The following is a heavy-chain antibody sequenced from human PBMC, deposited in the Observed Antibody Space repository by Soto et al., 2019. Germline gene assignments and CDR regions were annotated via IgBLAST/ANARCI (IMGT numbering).Heavy chain of an antibody. D-gene: IGHD3-16*02. CDR2: IDWDDDK. V-gene: IGHV2-70*01. CDR3: ARIRGYDYVWGSYRIYYYGMDV. J-gene: IGHJ6*02. Sequence: SGPTLVNPTQTLTLTCTLSGFSLSTSGMCVSWIRQPPRKALERLALIDWDDDKYYSTSLKTRLTISKDTSKNQVVLTMTNMDPVDTATYYCARIRGYDYVWGSYRIYYYGMDVWGQGTTVTVSS. CDR1: GFSLSTSGMC.